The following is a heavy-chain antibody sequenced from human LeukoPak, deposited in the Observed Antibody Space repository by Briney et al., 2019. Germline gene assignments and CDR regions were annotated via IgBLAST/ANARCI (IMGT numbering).Heavy chain of an antibody. Sequence: SETLSLTCTVSGGSISSSSYYWGWIRQPPGKGLGWIGSIYYSGSTYYNPSLKSRVTISVDTSKNQFSLKLSSVTAADTAVYYCARVSSRLLALDYWGQGTLVTVSS. D-gene: IGHD2-15*01. CDR3: ARVSSRLLALDY. V-gene: IGHV4-39*01. CDR2: IYYSGST. J-gene: IGHJ4*02. CDR1: GGSISSSSYY.